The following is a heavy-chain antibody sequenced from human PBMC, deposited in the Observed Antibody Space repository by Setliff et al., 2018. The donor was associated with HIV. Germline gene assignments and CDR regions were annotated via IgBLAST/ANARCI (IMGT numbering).Heavy chain of an antibody. V-gene: IGHV4-39*07. J-gene: IGHJ3*02. CDR1: GGSISSSSYS. Sequence: PSETLSLTCTVSGGSISSSSYSWGWIRQPPGKGLEWIGSIYHSGSTYYSPSLKSRVTISVDTSKNQFSLKLSSVTAADTAVYYCASFGGWYPDAFDIWGQGTMVTV. D-gene: IGHD6-19*01. CDR2: IYHSGST. CDR3: ASFGGWYPDAFDI.